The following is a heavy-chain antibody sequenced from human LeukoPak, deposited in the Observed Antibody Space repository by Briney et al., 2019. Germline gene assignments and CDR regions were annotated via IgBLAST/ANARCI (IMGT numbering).Heavy chain of an antibody. V-gene: IGHV4-59*01. CDR2: VDYSGST. CDR3: ARDSGTAGEVKFDP. CDR1: GGSISTYY. J-gene: IGHJ5*02. D-gene: IGHD3-16*01. Sequence: SETLSLTCTVSGGSISTYYWSWIRQPPGKGLEWIGYVDYSGSTNYNPSLKSRVTMSVDTSKNHFSLKLNSVSAADTAVYYCARDSGTAGEVKFDPWGQGTLVTVSS.